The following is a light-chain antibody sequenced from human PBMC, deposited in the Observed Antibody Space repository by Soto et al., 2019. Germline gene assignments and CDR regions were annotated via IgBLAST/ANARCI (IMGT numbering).Light chain of an antibody. CDR3: SSYTSSSTLV. Sequence: QSALTQPASVSGSPGQSITISCTGTSSDVGGYNYVSWYQQHPGKAPKLMISEVSNRPSGVSNRFSGSKSGNTASLTISGLQAEDEADYYGSSYTSSSTLVFGGGTKLTVL. J-gene: IGLJ2*01. CDR1: SSDVGGYNY. V-gene: IGLV2-14*01. CDR2: EVS.